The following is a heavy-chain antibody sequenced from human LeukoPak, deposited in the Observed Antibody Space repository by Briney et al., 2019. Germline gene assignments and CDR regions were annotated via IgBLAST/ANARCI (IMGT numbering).Heavy chain of an antibody. CDR3: ARVVAATAQADY. CDR2: VSYDGSNK. CDR1: GLTFSSYA. J-gene: IGHJ4*02. V-gene: IGHV3-30-3*01. D-gene: IGHD2-15*01. Sequence: GGSLRLSWAASGLTFSSYAMHWVREAPGKRVEWGSGVSYDGSNKYYADSVKGRFTISRDNSKNPLYLQMKSLRAEDTAVYSCARVVAATAQADYWGQGNLVTVSS.